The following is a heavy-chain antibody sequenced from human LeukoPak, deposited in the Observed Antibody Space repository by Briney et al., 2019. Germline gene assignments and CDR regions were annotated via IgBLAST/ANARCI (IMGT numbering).Heavy chain of an antibody. CDR1: GFTFSSYA. V-gene: IGHV3-23*01. J-gene: IGHJ4*02. D-gene: IGHD6-19*01. Sequence: GGSLRLSCAASGFTFSSYAMSWVRQPPGKGLEWVSAINARGGGTYYADSVRGRFTISRDSSKNTLYLQMNSLRAEDTAVYCCAKGSAVADIYFDYWGQGTLVTVSS. CDR3: AKGSAVADIYFDY. CDR2: INARGGGT.